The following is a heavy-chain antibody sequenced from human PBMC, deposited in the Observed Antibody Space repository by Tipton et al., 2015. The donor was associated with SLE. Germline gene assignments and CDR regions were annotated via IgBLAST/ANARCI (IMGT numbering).Heavy chain of an antibody. J-gene: IGHJ3*02. V-gene: IGHV4-39*07. CDR1: GGSISSSSYY. CDR2: IYYSGST. D-gene: IGHD3-10*01. CDR3: AREPSMVGRCDI. Sequence: TLSLTCIVSGGSISSSSYYWGWIRQPPGKGLEWIGSIYYSGSTYYNPSLKSQVTISVDTSKNQFSLKLSSVTAADTDVYYCAREPSMVGRCDIGGQGTMVNVSS.